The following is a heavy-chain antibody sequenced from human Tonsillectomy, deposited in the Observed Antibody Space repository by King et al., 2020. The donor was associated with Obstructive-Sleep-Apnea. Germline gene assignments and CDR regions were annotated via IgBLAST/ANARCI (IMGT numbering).Heavy chain of an antibody. CDR2: IYYSGST. CDR1: GGSISSGGYY. Sequence: QLQESGPGLVKPSQTLSLTCTVSGGSISSGGYYWSWIRQHPGKGLEWIGYIYYSGSTYYNPSLKSRVTISVETSKNQFSLKLSSVTAADTAVYYCARASGIVVVVAATLDWFDPWGQGTLVTVSS. V-gene: IGHV4-31*03. CDR3: ARASGIVVVVAATLDWFDP. D-gene: IGHD2-15*01. J-gene: IGHJ5*02.